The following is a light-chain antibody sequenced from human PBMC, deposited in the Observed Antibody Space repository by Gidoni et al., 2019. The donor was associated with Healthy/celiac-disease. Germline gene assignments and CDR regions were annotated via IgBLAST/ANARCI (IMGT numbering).Light chain of an antibody. Sequence: SALTQPRSVSGSPGQSVTISCTGTSSHVGGYNSVSWYQQHPGKAPKLMIYDVSKRPSGVPDRFSGSKSGNTASLTISGLHAEDEADYYCCSYAGTVGVVFGGGTKLTVL. J-gene: IGLJ2*01. CDR1: SSHVGGYNS. V-gene: IGLV2-11*01. CDR3: CSYAGTVGVV. CDR2: DVS.